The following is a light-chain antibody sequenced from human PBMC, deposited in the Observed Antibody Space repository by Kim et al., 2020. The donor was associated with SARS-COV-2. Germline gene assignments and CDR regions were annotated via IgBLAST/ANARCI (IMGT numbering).Light chain of an antibody. CDR1: NIGSKS. V-gene: IGLV3-21*04. CDR3: QVWGSSSDHVV. J-gene: IGLJ2*01. CDR2: YDS. Sequence: SYELTQPPSVSVAPGKTARITCGGNNIGSKSVHWCQQKPGQAPVLVIYYDSDRPSGIPERFSGSNSGNTATLTISRVEAGDEADYYCQVWGSSSDHVVFG.